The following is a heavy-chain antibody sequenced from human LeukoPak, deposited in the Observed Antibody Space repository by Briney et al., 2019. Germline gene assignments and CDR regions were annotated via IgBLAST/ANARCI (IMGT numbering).Heavy chain of an antibody. D-gene: IGHD3-22*01. CDR2: IYYSGST. CDR3: ARERYYDSSGYYFASYYYYYMDV. CDR1: GGSISSSSYY. V-gene: IGHV4-39*07. J-gene: IGHJ6*03. Sequence: HSETLSLTCTVSGGSISSSSYYWGWIRQPPGKGLEWIGSIYYSGSTYYNPSLKSRVTISVDTSKNQFSLKLSSVTAADTAVYYCARERYYDSSGYYFASYYYYYMDVWGKGTTVTVSS.